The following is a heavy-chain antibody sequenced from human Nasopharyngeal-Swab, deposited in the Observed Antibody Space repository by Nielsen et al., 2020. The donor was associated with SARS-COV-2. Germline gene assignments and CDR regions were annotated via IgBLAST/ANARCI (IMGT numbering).Heavy chain of an antibody. V-gene: IGHV1-69*13. D-gene: IGHD2-21*02. J-gene: IGHJ4*02. CDR2: IIPIFGTS. CDR1: GGTFSSYA. Sequence: SVKVSCKASGGTFSSYAISWGRQATGQGLEWMGGIIPIFGTSKYAQKFQGRVTITADESTSTAHMKLSSLRSEDTAVYYCARDPCGGDCYLDKGFDYWGQGTPVT. CDR3: ARDPCGGDCYLDKGFDY.